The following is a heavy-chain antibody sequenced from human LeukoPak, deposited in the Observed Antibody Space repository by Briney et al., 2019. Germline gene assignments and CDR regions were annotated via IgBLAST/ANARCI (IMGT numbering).Heavy chain of an antibody. CDR2: IYYSGST. CDR3: ARGEDIVVVPAAEAWFDP. CDR1: GGSISSYY. J-gene: IGHJ5*02. D-gene: IGHD2-2*01. V-gene: IGHV4-59*01. Sequence: SETLSLTCTVSGGSISSYYWSWIRQPPGKGLEWIGYIYYSGSTNYNPSLMSRVTISVDTSKNQFSLKLSSVTAADTAVYYCARGEDIVVVPAAEAWFDPWGQGTLVTVSS.